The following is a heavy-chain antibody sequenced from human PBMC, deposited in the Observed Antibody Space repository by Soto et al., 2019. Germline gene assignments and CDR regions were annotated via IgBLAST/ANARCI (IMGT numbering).Heavy chain of an antibody. CDR2: ISWDSTTV. D-gene: IGHD1-1*01. CDR3: VQGRYPTMATPLDH. CDR1: GFTFDNCA. V-gene: IGHV3-9*01. Sequence: EVQLVESGGGLVQPGRSLRLSCSASGFTFDNCAMHWVRQAPGKCLEWVSGISWDSTTVGYADSVKGRFTISRDDAKNSLYLQMNSLRREDTALYYCVQGRYPTMATPLDHWGQGTLVTVSS. J-gene: IGHJ5*02.